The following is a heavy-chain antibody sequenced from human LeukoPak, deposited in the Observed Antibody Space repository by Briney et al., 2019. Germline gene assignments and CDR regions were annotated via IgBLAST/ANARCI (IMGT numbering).Heavy chain of an antibody. CDR2: IRYDGSNK. CDR3: TKEGRPGWYLFGY. D-gene: IGHD6-19*01. CDR1: GFTFSSYG. Sequence: GGSLRLSCAASGFTFSSYGMHWVRQAPGKGLEWVAFIRYDGSNKYYADSVKGRFTISRDNSKSTLYLQMNSLRPEDTAVYYCTKEGRPGWYLFGYWGQGTLVTVSS. V-gene: IGHV3-30*02. J-gene: IGHJ4*02.